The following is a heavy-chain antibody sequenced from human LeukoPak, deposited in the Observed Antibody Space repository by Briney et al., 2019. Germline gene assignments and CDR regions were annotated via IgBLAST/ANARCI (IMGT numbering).Heavy chain of an antibody. J-gene: IGHJ2*01. CDR2: IHSSEGT. CDR3: ARRDLVNWYFDL. D-gene: IGHD3-9*01. CDR1: GDSFSGYY. V-gene: IGHV4-4*09. Sequence: SETLSLTCTVSGDSFSGYYWGWIRQPPGRGLECLGYIHSSEGTAYNPSLKSRATLSIDTSKNQFSLELSSVTAADTAVYYCARRDLVNWYFDLWGRGTLVTVSS.